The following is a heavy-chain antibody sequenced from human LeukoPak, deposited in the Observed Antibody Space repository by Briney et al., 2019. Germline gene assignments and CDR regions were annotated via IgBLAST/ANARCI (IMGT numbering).Heavy chain of an antibody. J-gene: IGHJ6*03. Sequence: GGSLRLSCAASGFTFNTYAMSWVRQAPGKGLEWVSSISGSGGTIYYADSVKGRFTISRDNAKNTVSLQMNSLRAEDTAIYYCAKVPRVPATMRGSTSGNYYYYMDVWGKGTTVTVSS. CDR2: ISGSGGTI. D-gene: IGHD2-2*01. V-gene: IGHV3-23*01. CDR1: GFTFNTYA. CDR3: AKVPRVPATMRGSTSGNYYYYMDV.